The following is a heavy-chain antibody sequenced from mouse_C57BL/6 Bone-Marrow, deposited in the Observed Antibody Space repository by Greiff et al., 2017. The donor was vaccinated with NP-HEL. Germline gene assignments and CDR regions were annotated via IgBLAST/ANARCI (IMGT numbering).Heavy chain of an antibody. Sequence: EVQLQESGGGLVKPGGSLKLSCAASGFTFSSYAMSWVRQTPEKRLEWVATISDGGSYTYYPDNVKGRFTISRDNAKNNLYLQMSHLKSEDTAMYYCAREDYDDAYWGQGTLVTVSA. V-gene: IGHV5-4*01. CDR2: ISDGGSYT. CDR1: GFTFSSYA. D-gene: IGHD2-4*01. J-gene: IGHJ3*01. CDR3: AREDYDDAY.